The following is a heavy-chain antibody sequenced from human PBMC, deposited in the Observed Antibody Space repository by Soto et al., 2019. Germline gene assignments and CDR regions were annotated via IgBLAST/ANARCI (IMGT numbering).Heavy chain of an antibody. CDR1: GGSISSSNW. V-gene: IGHV4-4*02. Sequence: PSETLSLTCAVSGGSISSSNWWSWVRQPPVKGLEWIGEIYHSVSTNYNPSLKSRVTISVDKSKNQFSLKLSSVTAADTAVYYCARVGWNPLEDYYYYGMDVWGQGTTVTVSS. CDR2: IYHSVST. J-gene: IGHJ6*02. CDR3: ARVGWNPLEDYYYYGMDV. D-gene: IGHD6-19*01.